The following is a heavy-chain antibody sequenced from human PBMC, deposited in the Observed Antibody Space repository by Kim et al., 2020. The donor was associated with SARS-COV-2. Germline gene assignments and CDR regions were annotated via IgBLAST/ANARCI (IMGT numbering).Heavy chain of an antibody. Sequence: RFTISRDNAKNSLYLQMNSLRAEDTALYYCAKDGYCSSTSCSTGAFWFDPWGQGTLVTVSS. V-gene: IGHV3-9*01. J-gene: IGHJ5*02. CDR3: AKDGYCSSTSCSTGAFWFDP. D-gene: IGHD2-2*01.